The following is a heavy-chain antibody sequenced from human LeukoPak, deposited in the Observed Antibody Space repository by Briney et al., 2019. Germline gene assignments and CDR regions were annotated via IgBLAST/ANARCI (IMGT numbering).Heavy chain of an antibody. CDR1: GFTFSSYA. CDR2: ISYDGSKK. CDR3: AREPADYYYYYGMDV. J-gene: IGHJ6*04. Sequence: PGGSLRLSCAASGFTFSSYAMHWVRQAAGKGLEGVAVISYDGSKKYYADSVKGRFTISRDNSKNTLYLQMNSLRAEDTAVYYCAREPADYYYYYGMDVWGKGTPVTVSS. D-gene: IGHD2-2*01. V-gene: IGHV3-30*04.